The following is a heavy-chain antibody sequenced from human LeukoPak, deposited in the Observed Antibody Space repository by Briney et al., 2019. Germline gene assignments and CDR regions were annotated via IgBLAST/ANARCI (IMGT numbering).Heavy chain of an antibody. J-gene: IGHJ1*01. Sequence: PSETLSLTCAVYGGSFSGYYWSWIRQPPGKGLEWIGEINHSGSTNYNPSLKSRVTISVDTSKNQFSLKLSSVTAADTAVYYCARHPEARPTYFQHWGQGTLVTVSS. V-gene: IGHV4-34*01. CDR3: ARHPEARPTYFQH. D-gene: IGHD6-6*01. CDR2: INHSGST. CDR1: GGSFSGYY.